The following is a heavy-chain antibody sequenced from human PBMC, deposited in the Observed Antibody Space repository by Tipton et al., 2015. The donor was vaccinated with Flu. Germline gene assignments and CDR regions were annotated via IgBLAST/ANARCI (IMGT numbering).Heavy chain of an antibody. J-gene: IGHJ6*02. CDR3: ARGKGSAGRFLEGLLEYYYYGMDV. CDR2: IIPIFGTA. CDR1: GGTFSSYA. D-gene: IGHD3-3*01. Sequence: QLVQSGAEVKKPGSSVKVSCKASGGTFSSYAISWVRQAPGQGLEWMGGIIPIFGTANYAQKFQGRVTITADESTSTAYMELSSLRSEDTAVYYCARGKGSAGRFLEGLLEYYYYGMDVWGQGTTVTVSS. V-gene: IGHV1-69*01.